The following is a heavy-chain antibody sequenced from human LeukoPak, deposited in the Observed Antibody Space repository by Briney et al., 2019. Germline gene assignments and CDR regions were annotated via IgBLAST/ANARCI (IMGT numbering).Heavy chain of an antibody. CDR3: ARHAHALIGEYYYYYYMDV. V-gene: IGHV1-18*01. D-gene: IGHD3-10*01. CDR1: GGTVRNYA. CDR2: ISAYNGNT. Sequence: ASVKVSCKVSGGTVRNYAISWVRQAPGQGLEWMGWISAYNGNTNYAQKLQGRVTMTTDTSTSTAYMELRSLRSDDTAVYYCARHAHALIGEYYYYYYMDVWGKGTTVTVSS. J-gene: IGHJ6*03.